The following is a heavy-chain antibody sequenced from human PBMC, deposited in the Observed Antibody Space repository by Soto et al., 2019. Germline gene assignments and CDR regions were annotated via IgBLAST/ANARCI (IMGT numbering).Heavy chain of an antibody. CDR1: GYTFTSYG. D-gene: IGHD3-10*01. CDR2: ISAYSGNT. CDR3: ARVHYYGSGTLRFFDS. J-gene: IGHJ4*02. V-gene: IGHV1-18*01. Sequence: QVQLVQSGPEVKKPGASVTVSCKASGYTFTSYGISWVRQAPGQGLEWMGWISAYSGNTKYAQQLQGRVTMTTDASTSTAYMEVRSLRSADTAVYYCARVHYYGSGTLRFFDSWGQGPLVTVSS.